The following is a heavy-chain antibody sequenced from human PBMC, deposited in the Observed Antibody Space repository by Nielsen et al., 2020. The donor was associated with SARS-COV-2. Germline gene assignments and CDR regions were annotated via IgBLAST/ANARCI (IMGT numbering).Heavy chain of an antibody. CDR2: ISYDGSNK. J-gene: IGHJ3*02. D-gene: IGHD5-18*01. V-gene: IGHV3-30*04. Sequence: GESLKISCAASGFTFSSYAMHWVRQAPGKGLEWVAVISYDGSNKYYADSVKGRLTISRDNSKSTLYLQMNGLRAEDTAIYYCASAYSYGSDTFDIWGQGTVVTVSS. CDR3: ASAYSYGSDTFDI. CDR1: GFTFSSYA.